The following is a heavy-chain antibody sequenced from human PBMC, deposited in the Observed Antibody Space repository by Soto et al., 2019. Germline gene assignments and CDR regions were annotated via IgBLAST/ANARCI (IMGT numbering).Heavy chain of an antibody. J-gene: IGHJ6*03. V-gene: IGHV1-3*01. CDR1: GYTFSNYA. Sequence: QVQLVQSGAEVQKPGASVKVPCKASGYTFSNYAVHWVRQAPGQRLEWMGWINAGNGNTRYSQKFQGRVTISRDTSARTVYMELNGRRSEDTAVYFCARGHLAVVPVASWFYYMDVWGNGTTVTVSS. CDR2: INAGNGNT. CDR3: ARGHLAVVPVASWFYYMDV. D-gene: IGHD2-2*01.